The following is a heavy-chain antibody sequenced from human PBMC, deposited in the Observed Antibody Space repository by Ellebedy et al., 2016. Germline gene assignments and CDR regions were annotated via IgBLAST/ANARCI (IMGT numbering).Heavy chain of an antibody. CDR1: GFTFANAW. J-gene: IGHJ4*02. CDR2: IKIKSDGGTT. Sequence: GESLKISXAASGFTFANAWMTWVRQAPGKGLEWVGRIKIKSDGGTTDYAVPVKGRFSISRDDSKNMFFLQMNRLEIEDTAVYYCTTVTSVAVRWGQGTRVTVSS. V-gene: IGHV3-15*01. CDR3: TTVTSVAVR. D-gene: IGHD6-19*01.